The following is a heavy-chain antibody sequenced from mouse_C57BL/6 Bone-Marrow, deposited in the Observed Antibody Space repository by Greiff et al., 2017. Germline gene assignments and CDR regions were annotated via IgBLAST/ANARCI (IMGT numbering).Heavy chain of an antibody. J-gene: IGHJ4*01. V-gene: IGHV1-12*01. Sequence: VQLQQSGAELVRPGASVKMSCKASGYTFTSYNMHWVKQTPRQGLEWIGAIYPGNGDTSYNQKFKGKATLTVDKSSSTAYMQLSSLTSEDSAVYFGARKSKGLYYYAMDYWGQGTSVTVSS. CDR1: GYTFTSYN. D-gene: IGHD6-1*01. CDR2: IYPGNGDT. CDR3: ARKSKGLYYYAMDY.